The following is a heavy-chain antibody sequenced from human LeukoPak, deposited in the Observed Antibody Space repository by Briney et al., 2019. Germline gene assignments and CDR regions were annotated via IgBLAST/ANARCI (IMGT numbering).Heavy chain of an antibody. Sequence: SETLSLTCAVYGGSFSGYFWTWIRQPPGKGLEWIGEIDHSGSTNYNPSLKSRVTISVDTSKNQFSLKLSSVTAADTAVYYCARESYYPFFMDVWGQGTTVTVSS. D-gene: IGHD3-16*01. V-gene: IGHV4-34*01. CDR2: IDHSGST. CDR1: GGSFSGYF. J-gene: IGHJ6*02. CDR3: ARESYYPFFMDV.